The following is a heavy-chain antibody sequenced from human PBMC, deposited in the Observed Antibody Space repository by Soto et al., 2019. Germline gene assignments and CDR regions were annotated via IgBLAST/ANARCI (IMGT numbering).Heavy chain of an antibody. CDR1: GGSFSGYC. D-gene: IGHD2-2*02. CDR2: INHSGST. V-gene: IGHV4-34*01. J-gene: IGHJ6*03. Sequence: QVQLQQWGAGLLKPSETLSLTCAVYGGSFSGYCWSWIRQPPGQGLEWIGEINHSGSTNYNPSLQTRVTISVDPSKNQFSLKLSSVTAADTAVYYCARSYCSRTGCYRRTNYYYYYMDVWAKGTTVTVSS. CDR3: ARSYCSRTGCYRRTNYYYYYMDV.